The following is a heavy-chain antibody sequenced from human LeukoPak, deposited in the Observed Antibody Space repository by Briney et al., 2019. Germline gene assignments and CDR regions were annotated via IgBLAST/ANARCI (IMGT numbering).Heavy chain of an antibody. CDR1: GDSISSYY. J-gene: IGHJ4*02. CDR2: IYYSGST. V-gene: IGHV4-59*01. D-gene: IGHD1-26*01. Sequence: SETLSLTCTVSGDSISSYYWSWIRQAPGKGLEWIGYIYYSGSTNYNPSLKSRVTISIDTSKNQFSLKLSSMTAADTAVYYCARIGSGSYLTLDYWGQGTLVTVSS. CDR3: ARIGSGSYLTLDY.